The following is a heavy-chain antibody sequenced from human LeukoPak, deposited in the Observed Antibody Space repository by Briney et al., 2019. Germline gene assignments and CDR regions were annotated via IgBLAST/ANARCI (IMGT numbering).Heavy chain of an antibody. CDR2: IKEDGSEK. Sequence: GGSLRLSCAASGFTFRRYWMSWVRQAPGKGLEWVANIKEDGSEKYHVDSVKGRFTISRDNAKNSLYLQMNSLRAEDTALYYCARGGWFGELLFDYWGQGTLVTVSS. D-gene: IGHD3-10*01. J-gene: IGHJ4*02. CDR3: ARGGWFGELLFDY. CDR1: GFTFRRYW. V-gene: IGHV3-7*05.